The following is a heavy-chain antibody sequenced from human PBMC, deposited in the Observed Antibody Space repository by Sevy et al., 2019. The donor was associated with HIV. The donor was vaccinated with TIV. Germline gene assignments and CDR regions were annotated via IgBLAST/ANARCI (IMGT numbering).Heavy chain of an antibody. V-gene: IGHV3-23*01. D-gene: IGHD5-18*01. CDR1: GFTFSSYA. J-gene: IGHJ6*03. CDR3: AKAPRGYSYDLKPYYYYMDV. CDR2: ISGSGGRT. Sequence: GGSLRLSCAASGFTFSSYAMSWVRQPPGKGLEWVSAISGSGGRTYNADSLKGRFTISRDNSKNTLYLEMNSLRAEDTAVYYCAKAPRGYSYDLKPYYYYMDVWGKGTTVTVSS.